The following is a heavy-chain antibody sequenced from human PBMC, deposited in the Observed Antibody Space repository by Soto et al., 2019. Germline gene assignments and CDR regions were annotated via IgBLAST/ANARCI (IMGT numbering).Heavy chain of an antibody. CDR3: PTLRPEKPNPVYNCFDT. V-gene: IGHV3-21*01. CDR1: GFTFSSYS. J-gene: IGHJ5*02. CDR2: ISSSSSYI. Sequence: GGSLRLSCAASGFTFSSYSMNWVRQAPGKGLEWVSSISSSSSYIYYADSVKGRFTISRDNAKNSLYLQMNSLRAEDTAVYYCPTLRPEKPNPVYNCFDTWGQGTLVTVSS.